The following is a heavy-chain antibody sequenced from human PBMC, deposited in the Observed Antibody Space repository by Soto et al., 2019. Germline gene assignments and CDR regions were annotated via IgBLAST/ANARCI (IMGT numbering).Heavy chain of an antibody. CDR2: INHSGST. V-gene: IGHV4-34*01. CDR3: ARGEYSSSSAFDY. Sequence: SETLSLTCAVYGGSFSGYYWSWIRQPPGKGLEWIGEINHSGSTNYNPSLESRVTISVDTSKNQFSLKLSSVTAADTAVYYCARGEYSSSSAFDYWGQGTLVTVSS. CDR1: GGSFSGYY. D-gene: IGHD6-6*01. J-gene: IGHJ4*02.